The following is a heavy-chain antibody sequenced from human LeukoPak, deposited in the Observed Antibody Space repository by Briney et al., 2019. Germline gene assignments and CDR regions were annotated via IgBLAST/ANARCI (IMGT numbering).Heavy chain of an antibody. J-gene: IGHJ4*02. CDR2: MNEYSTTI. D-gene: IGHD1-14*01. CDR3: ARGGVNPVDH. V-gene: IGHV3-74*01. Sequence: GGSLRLSCAASGFPFNSFWMHWVRQAPGKGLVWVSDMNEYSTTIRYADSVKGRFTIFRDNAKSILYLQMNNLRAEDTAMYFCARGGVNPVDHWGQGTLVTVSS. CDR1: GFPFNSFW.